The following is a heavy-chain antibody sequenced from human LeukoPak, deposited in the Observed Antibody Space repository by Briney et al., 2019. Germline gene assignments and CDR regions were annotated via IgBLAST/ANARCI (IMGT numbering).Heavy chain of an antibody. D-gene: IGHD1-26*01. CDR1: GFTFSSYS. Sequence: PGGSLRLSCAASGFTFSSYSMNWVRQASGKALEWVSSISSSSSYIYYADAVKGRFTISRDNAKNSLYLQMNSLRAEDTAVYYCARDPAPVGGTDFDYWGQGTLVTVCS. V-gene: IGHV3-21*01. CDR2: ISSSSSYI. J-gene: IGHJ4*02. CDR3: ARDPAPVGGTDFDY.